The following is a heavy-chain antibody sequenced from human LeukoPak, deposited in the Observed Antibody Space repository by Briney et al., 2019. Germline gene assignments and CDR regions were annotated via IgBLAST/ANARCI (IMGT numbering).Heavy chain of an antibody. V-gene: IGHV1-2*02. Sequence: ASVKVSCKASGYIFTGYYIHWVRQAPGQGLEWMGWINPNSGATNYAQNFQGRVTMTRDTSISTAYMDLSRLRSEDTAVYYCATAVTYTVTTAFDYWGQGTLVTVSS. CDR1: GYIFTGYY. CDR3: ATAVTYTVTTAFDY. CDR2: INPNSGAT. J-gene: IGHJ4*02. D-gene: IGHD4-17*01.